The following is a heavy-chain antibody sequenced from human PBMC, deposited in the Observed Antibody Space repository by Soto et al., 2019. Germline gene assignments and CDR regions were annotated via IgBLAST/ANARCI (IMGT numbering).Heavy chain of an antibody. V-gene: IGHV3-33*01. D-gene: IGHD6-6*01. CDR3: ARDSIAAPKYYFDY. CDR2: IWYDGSNK. J-gene: IGHJ4*02. Sequence: ESVGGVVQPGRSLRLSCAASGFTFSSYGMHWVRQAPGKGLEWVAVIWYDGSNKYYADSVKGRFTISRDNSKNTLYLQMNSLRAEDTAVYYCARDSIAAPKYYFDYWGQGTLVTVSS. CDR1: GFTFSSYG.